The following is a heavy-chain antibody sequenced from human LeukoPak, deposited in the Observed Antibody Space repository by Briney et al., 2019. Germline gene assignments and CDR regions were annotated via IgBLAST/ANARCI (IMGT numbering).Heavy chain of an antibody. Sequence: PSETLCLTCAVSGYSFRRAYHWDWIRQPPGKGLEWIASIHHSGSTYYTPSPKSRVIMSVDTSKNQFSLKLGAVTAADTAVYYCARINWNPDYWGQGTLVTVSS. J-gene: IGHJ4*02. CDR1: GYSFRRAYH. D-gene: IGHD1-1*01. CDR2: IHHSGST. CDR3: ARINWNPDY. V-gene: IGHV4-38-2*01.